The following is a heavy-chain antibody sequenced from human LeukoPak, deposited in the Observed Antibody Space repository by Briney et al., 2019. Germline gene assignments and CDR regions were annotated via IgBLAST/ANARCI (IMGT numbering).Heavy chain of an antibody. D-gene: IGHD4-23*01. CDR1: GYTFTGYY. V-gene: IGHV1-69*13. CDR3: ARETLGGRGYYYYGMDV. J-gene: IGHJ6*02. CDR2: IIPIFGTA. Sequence: SVKVSCKASGYTFTGYYMHWVRQAPGQGLEWMGGIIPIFGTANYAQRFQGRVTITADESTSTAYMELSSLRSEDTAVYYCARETLGGRGYYYYGMDVWGQGTTVTVSS.